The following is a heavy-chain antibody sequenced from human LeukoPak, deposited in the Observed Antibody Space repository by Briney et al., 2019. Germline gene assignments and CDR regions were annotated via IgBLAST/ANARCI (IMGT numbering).Heavy chain of an antibody. Sequence: PSQTLSLTSTVSGGSISSGSYYWSWIRQPAGKGLEWIGRIYTSGSTNYNPSLKSRVTISVDTSKNQFSLKLSSVTAADTAVYYCARDYYDSSGYYWVDYWGQGTLVTVSS. V-gene: IGHV4-61*02. J-gene: IGHJ4*02. CDR2: IYTSGST. CDR3: ARDYYDSSGYYWVDY. D-gene: IGHD3-22*01. CDR1: GGSISSGSYY.